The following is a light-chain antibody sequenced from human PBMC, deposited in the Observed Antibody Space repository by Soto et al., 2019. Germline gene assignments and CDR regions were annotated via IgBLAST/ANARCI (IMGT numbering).Light chain of an antibody. CDR3: QQYNNWPQS. V-gene: IGKV3-15*01. J-gene: IGKJ5*01. CDR2: GAS. Sequence: EIVMTQSPATLSVSPGERATLSCRASQSVSSNLAWYQQKPGQAPRLLIYGASTRATGIPARFSGSGSGTEFTLTISSLQSEDFAVYYCQQYNNWPQSFGIGTRLEIK. CDR1: QSVSSN.